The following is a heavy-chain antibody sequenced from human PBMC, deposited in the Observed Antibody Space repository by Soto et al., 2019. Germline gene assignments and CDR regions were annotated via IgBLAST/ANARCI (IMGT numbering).Heavy chain of an antibody. J-gene: IGHJ5*02. CDR3: ARDRRGYCSSTSCPGAYWFDP. CDR1: GFTFSSYA. CDR2: ISYDGSNK. V-gene: IGHV3-30-3*01. D-gene: IGHD2-2*03. Sequence: GGSLRLSCAASGFTFSSYAMHWVRQAPGKGLEWAAVISYDGSNKYYADSVKGRFTISRDNSKNTLYLQMNSLRAEDTAVYYCARDRRGYCSSTSCPGAYWFDPWGQGTLVTVSS.